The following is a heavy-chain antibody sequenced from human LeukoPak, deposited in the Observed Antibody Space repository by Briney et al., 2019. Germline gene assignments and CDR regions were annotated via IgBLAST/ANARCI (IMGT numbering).Heavy chain of an antibody. CDR2: INSDGSST. CDR3: ARVGFPAGFDY. D-gene: IGHD6-25*01. J-gene: IGHJ4*02. V-gene: IGHV3-74*01. CDR1: GFTFSSYW. Sequence: GGSLRLSCAASGFTFSSYWMHWVRQAPGKGLVWVSRINSDGSSTSYADSVKGRFTISRDNAKSTLYLQMNSLRAEDTAVYYCARVGFPAGFDYWGQGTLVTVSS.